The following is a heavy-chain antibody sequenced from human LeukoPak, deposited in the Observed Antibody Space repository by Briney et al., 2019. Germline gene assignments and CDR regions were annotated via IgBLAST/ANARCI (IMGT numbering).Heavy chain of an antibody. CDR3: AKDWIATKTYYYYYMDV. J-gene: IGHJ6*03. V-gene: IGHV3-23*01. CDR1: GGTFSSNA. CDR2: ISGSGGST. Sequence: AETLCLSCAASGGTFSSNAMSWVRQPPGKGLEWVWTISGSGGSTYYADSVKGRFTMSRDTSKNKMSLQMNTLRAEDAAVYYCAKDWIATKTYYYYYMDVWGKGTTVTVSS. D-gene: IGHD5-24*01.